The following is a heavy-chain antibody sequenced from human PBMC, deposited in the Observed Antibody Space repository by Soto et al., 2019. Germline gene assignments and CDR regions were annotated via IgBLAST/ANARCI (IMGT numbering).Heavy chain of an antibody. D-gene: IGHD6-13*01. Sequence: QVQLQESGPDLVKPSETLSLTCTVSGGSISSYYWSWVRQPPGKRLEWIVVMSNGGDTYYNPSLKTQLSMSMDTSKNQFSLSLDSLTTADTAVYYCARGGASSKPFDYWGQGTLVTVS. CDR1: GGSISSYY. CDR2: MSNGGDT. CDR3: ARGGASSKPFDY. J-gene: IGHJ4*02. V-gene: IGHV4-4*07.